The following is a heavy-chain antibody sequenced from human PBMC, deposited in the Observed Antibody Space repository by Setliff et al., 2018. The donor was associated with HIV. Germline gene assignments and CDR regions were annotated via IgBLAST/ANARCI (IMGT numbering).Heavy chain of an antibody. CDR1: GDSIAASH. Sequence: PSETLSLTCSVSGDSIAASHWNWIRQASGRRLEWIGRVFPSGGTRYSPSFESRVTMSVDPSSRQFSLHLRSVTAADTAISYCARDTSTRPFHYFYYMYVWGTGTTVTVSS. CDR3: ARDTSTRPFHYFYYMYV. J-gene: IGHJ6*03. CDR2: VFPSGGT. D-gene: IGHD1-26*01. V-gene: IGHV4-4*07.